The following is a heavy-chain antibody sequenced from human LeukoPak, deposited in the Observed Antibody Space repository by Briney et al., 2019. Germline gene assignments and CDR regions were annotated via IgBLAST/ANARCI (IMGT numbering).Heavy chain of an antibody. V-gene: IGHV3-23*01. CDR1: GFTFSSYG. Sequence: GGSLRLSCAASGFTFSSYGMSWVRQAPGKGLEWVSAISGSAFGTYYADSVKGRFTISRDNSKSTLYLQMSSLRAEDTAVYYCASTAEYGDYQGYWGQGTLVTVSS. CDR3: ASTAEYGDYQGY. J-gene: IGHJ4*02. CDR2: ISGSAFGT. D-gene: IGHD4-17*01.